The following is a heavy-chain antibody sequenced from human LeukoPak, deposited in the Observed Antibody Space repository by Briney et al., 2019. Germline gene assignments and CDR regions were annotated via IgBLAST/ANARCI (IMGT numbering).Heavy chain of an antibody. CDR3: AGEKFDI. CDR1: GLSFTKYA. CDR2: ISKDGSMR. V-gene: IGHV3-30*04. Sequence: GGSLRLSCAASGLSFTKYAMDWVRQAPGKGLEWVAIISKDGSMRYYADSVKGRFTVSRDNSNNAVYLQINSLKSEDTAVYYCAGEKFDIWGQGTMVTVSA. J-gene: IGHJ3*02.